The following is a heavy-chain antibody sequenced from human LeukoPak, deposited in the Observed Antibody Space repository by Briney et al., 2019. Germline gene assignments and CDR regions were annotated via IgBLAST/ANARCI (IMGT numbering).Heavy chain of an antibody. CDR3: AREKSSGWYLGYFDY. Sequence: GGSLRLSCAASGFTFSNYGMIWVRQAPGKGLEWVSGISGSGGSSYLADAVKGRFTISRDNAKNSLYPQMNSLRAEDTAVYYCAREKSSGWYLGYFDYWGQGTLVTVSS. CDR2: ISGSGGSS. CDR1: GFTFSNYG. D-gene: IGHD6-19*01. V-gene: IGHV3-23*01. J-gene: IGHJ4*02.